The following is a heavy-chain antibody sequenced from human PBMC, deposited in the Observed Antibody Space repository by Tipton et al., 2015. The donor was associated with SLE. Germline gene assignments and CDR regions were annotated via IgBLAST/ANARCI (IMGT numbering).Heavy chain of an antibody. J-gene: IGHJ4*02. CDR3: AKLSIYDRSG. CDR1: GFSFSSYG. V-gene: IGHV3-23*01. CDR2: ISGSGDT. D-gene: IGHD3-22*01. Sequence: SLRLSCAGSGFSFSSYGISWVRQAPGKGLEWVSAISGSGDTDYADSVKGRFTISRDNSKNTLYLQMNSLRVEDTAVYYCAKLSIYDRSGWGQGTLVTVSS.